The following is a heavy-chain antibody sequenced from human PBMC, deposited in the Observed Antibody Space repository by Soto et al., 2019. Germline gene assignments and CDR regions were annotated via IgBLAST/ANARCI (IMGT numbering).Heavy chain of an antibody. Sequence: ASVKVSCKVSGYTLTELSMHWVRQAPGKGLEWMGGFDPEDGETIYAQKFQGRVTMTEDTSTDTAYMELSSLRSEDTAVYYCATPPQTGYCSGGSCYEAYFHYWGQGTLVTV. J-gene: IGHJ4*02. D-gene: IGHD2-15*01. CDR3: ATPPQTGYCSGGSCYEAYFHY. CDR1: GYTLTELS. V-gene: IGHV1-24*01. CDR2: FDPEDGET.